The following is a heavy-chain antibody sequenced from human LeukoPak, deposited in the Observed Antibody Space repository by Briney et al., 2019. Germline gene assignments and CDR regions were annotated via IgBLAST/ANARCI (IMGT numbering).Heavy chain of an antibody. Sequence: ASVKVSCKVSGYTLTELSMHWVRQAPGKGLEWMGGFDPEDGETIYAQKFQGRVTMTEDTSTDTAYMELSSLRSEDTAVYYCATVSVVVPAARDYYYGMDVWGQGTTVTVSS. CDR1: GYTLTELS. J-gene: IGHJ6*02. CDR3: ATVSVVVPAARDYYYGMDV. D-gene: IGHD2-2*01. V-gene: IGHV1-24*01. CDR2: FDPEDGET.